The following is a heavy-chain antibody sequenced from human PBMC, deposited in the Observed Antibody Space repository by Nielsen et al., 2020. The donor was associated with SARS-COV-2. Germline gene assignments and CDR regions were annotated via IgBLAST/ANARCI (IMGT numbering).Heavy chain of an antibody. D-gene: IGHD6-19*01. Sequence: GGSLRLSCAASGFTVSSNYMSWVRQAPGKGLEWVSTIYSGGDTYYADSVKGRFTISRHKSKNTLYLQMNSLRPEDTAVYYCATGIEVAGMVWDYWGQGALVTVSS. J-gene: IGHJ4*02. CDR2: IYSGGDT. V-gene: IGHV3-53*04. CDR1: GFTVSSNY. CDR3: ATGIEVAGMVWDY.